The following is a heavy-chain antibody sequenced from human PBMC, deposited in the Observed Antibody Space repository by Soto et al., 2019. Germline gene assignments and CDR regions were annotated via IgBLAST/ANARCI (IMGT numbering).Heavy chain of an antibody. J-gene: IGHJ4*02. D-gene: IGHD2-2*01. Sequence: PGVSLRLSWRAAGCTFSSHGVRWVRQTPRKGLEWVSAISGSGGSTYYADSVKGRFTISRDNSKNTLYLQMNSLRAEDTAVYYYAKDLRASVVVPATTFDYWGQGTLVTVSS. CDR1: GCTFSSHG. V-gene: IGHV3-23*01. CDR2: ISGSGGST. CDR3: AKDLRASVVVPATTFDY.